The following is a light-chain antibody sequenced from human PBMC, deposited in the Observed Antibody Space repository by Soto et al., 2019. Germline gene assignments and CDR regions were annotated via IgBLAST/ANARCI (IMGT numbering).Light chain of an antibody. Sequence: QSVLTQPASVSGSPGQSITISCTGTRNDIGDYSFVSWYQQHPGKVPKLLIYEVSDRPSGISSRFSGSKSGNTASLTISGLQAEDEAHYSCSSYTGTYTYVFGTGTKVTV. CDR2: EVS. CDR1: RNDIGDYSF. CDR3: SSYTGTYTYV. J-gene: IGLJ1*01. V-gene: IGLV2-14*01.